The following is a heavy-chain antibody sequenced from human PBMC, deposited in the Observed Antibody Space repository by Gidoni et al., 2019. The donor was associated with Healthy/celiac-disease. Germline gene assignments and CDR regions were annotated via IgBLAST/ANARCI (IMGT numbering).Heavy chain of an antibody. CDR3: ARDSSVEAFYYYYGMDV. Sequence: QVQLVESGGGLVKPGGALRLSGSAAGFTFQACHISLISPAPGKGLEGVASISSRSSYTNYADSVKGRFTISRDNAKNSLYLQMNSLRAEDTAVYYCARDSSVEAFYYYYGMDVWGQGTTVTVSS. CDR1: GFTFQACH. D-gene: IGHD1-26*01. CDR2: ISSRSSYT. J-gene: IGHJ6*02. V-gene: IGHV3-11*05.